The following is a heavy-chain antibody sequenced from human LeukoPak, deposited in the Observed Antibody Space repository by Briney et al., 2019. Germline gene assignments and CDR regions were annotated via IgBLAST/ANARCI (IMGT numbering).Heavy chain of an antibody. CDR1: GGSISSSSYY. CDR2: IYYSGST. J-gene: IGHJ3*02. CDR3: ARDNREDSSGYYSRLGAFDI. V-gene: IGHV4-39*07. Sequence: PSETLSLTCTVSGGSISSSSYYWGWIRQPPGKGLEWIGSIYYSGSTYYNPSLKSRVTISVDTSKNQFSLKLSSVTAADTAVYYCARDNREDSSGYYSRLGAFDIWGQGTMVTVSS. D-gene: IGHD3-22*01.